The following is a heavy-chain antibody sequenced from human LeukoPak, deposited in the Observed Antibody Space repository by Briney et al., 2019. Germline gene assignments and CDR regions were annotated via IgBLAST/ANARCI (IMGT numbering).Heavy chain of an antibody. CDR3: ARDLAWDAFDI. J-gene: IGHJ3*02. CDR2: IHSSSGSI. Sequence: GGSLRLSCAASGFNFTNYNMNWVRQAPGEGLEWVSSIHSSSGSIYYADSLKGRFTISRDNAKNSLYLQMNSLRAEDTAVYYCARDLAWDAFDIWGQGTMVTVSS. CDR1: GFNFTNYN. V-gene: IGHV3-21*01.